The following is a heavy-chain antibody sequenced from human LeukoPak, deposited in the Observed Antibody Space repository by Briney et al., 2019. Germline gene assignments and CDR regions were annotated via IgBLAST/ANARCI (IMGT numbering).Heavy chain of an antibody. J-gene: IGHJ3*02. Sequence: RGESLKISCKGSGYSFPSSWIGWVRQTPGKGLEWMGIIYPGDSDTRYSPSFEGQVTISADKSVSTAYLQWTSLKASDTAMYYCAKLGYCSRGTCHSFDIWGQGTMVTVSS. CDR1: GYSFPSSW. D-gene: IGHD2-15*01. CDR3: AKLGYCSRGTCHSFDI. V-gene: IGHV5-51*01. CDR2: IYPGDSDT.